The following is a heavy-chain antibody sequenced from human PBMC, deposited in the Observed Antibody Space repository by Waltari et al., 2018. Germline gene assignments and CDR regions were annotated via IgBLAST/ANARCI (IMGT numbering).Heavy chain of an antibody. J-gene: IGHJ4*02. V-gene: IGHV4-39*01. CDR1: GGPFSSTSYY. CDR3: ARRMVTTGYFDY. D-gene: IGHD4-4*01. Sequence: QLQLQESGPGLVKPSETLSLTCTVSGGPFSSTSYYWGWIRQPPGKGLEWIGYVFYNGDTYYNPSLKSRVTISIDTSKNQFSLKLTSVTAADTAVYHCARRMVTTGYFDYWGQGTLVTVSS. CDR2: VFYNGDT.